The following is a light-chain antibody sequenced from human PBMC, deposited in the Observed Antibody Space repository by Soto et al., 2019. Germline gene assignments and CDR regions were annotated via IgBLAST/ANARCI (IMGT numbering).Light chain of an antibody. V-gene: IGKV3-15*01. J-gene: IGKJ1*01. CDR3: QQYNNWPRWT. CDR1: QSVSSN. Sequence: EIVMTQSPDTLSVAPGVRLARSCSASQSVSSNLAWYQQKPGQAPRLLIYGASTRATGIPARFSGSGSGTEFTLTISSLQSEDFAVYYCQQYNNWPRWTFGQGTKVDIK. CDR2: GAS.